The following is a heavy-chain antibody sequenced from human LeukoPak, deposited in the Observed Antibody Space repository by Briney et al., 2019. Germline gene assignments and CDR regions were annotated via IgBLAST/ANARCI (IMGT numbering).Heavy chain of an antibody. CDR3: ARVRGLLGDAFDI. CDR2: INHSGST. D-gene: IGHD3-10*01. V-gene: IGHV4-34*01. Sequence: KPSETLSLTCAVYGGSFSGYYWSWIRQPPGKGLEWIGEINHSGSTNYNPSLKSRDTISVDTSKNQFSLKLSSVTAADTAVYYCARVRGLLGDAFDIWGQGTMVTVSS. J-gene: IGHJ3*02. CDR1: GGSFSGYY.